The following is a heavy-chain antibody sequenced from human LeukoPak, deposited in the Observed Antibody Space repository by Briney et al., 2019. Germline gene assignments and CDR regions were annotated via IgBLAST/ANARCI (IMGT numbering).Heavy chain of an antibody. J-gene: IGHJ6*02. CDR1: GYTFTSYY. D-gene: IGHD6-19*01. V-gene: IGHV1-46*01. Sequence: ASVKVSCKASGYTFTSYYMHWVQQAPGQGLEWMGIINPSGGSTSYAQKFQGRVTMTRDTSTSTVYMELSSLRSEDTAVYYCASAGIAVAGTNDYYYYGMDVWGQGTTVIVSS. CDR2: INPSGGST. CDR3: ASAGIAVAGTNDYYYYGMDV.